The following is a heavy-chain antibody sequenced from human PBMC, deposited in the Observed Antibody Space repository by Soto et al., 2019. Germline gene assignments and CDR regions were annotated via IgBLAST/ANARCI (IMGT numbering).Heavy chain of an antibody. CDR1: GYTFTSYY. J-gene: IGHJ6*02. V-gene: IGHV1-46*01. CDR3: ARVKVLRFLEWLPEHYYYYGMDV. Sequence: ASVKVSCKASGYTFTSYYMHWVRQAPGQGLEWMGIINPSGGSTSYAQKFQGRVTMTRDTSTSTVYMELSSLRSEDTAVYYCARVKVLRFLEWLPEHYYYYGMDVWGQGTTVTVS. CDR2: INPSGGST. D-gene: IGHD3-3*01.